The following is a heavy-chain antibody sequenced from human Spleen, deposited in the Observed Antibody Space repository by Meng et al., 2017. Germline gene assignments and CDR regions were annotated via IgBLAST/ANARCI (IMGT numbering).Heavy chain of an antibody. CDR2: ISGSGGST. Sequence: GESLKISCAASGFTFSSYAMSWVRQAPGKGLEWVSAISGSGGSTYYADSVKGRFTISRDNSKNTLYLQMNSLRAEDTAVYYCAKISFSFCGGSCYPDYWGQGTLVTVSS. D-gene: IGHD2-15*01. CDR3: AKISFSFCGGSCYPDY. CDR1: GFTFSSYA. J-gene: IGHJ4*02. V-gene: IGHV3-23*01.